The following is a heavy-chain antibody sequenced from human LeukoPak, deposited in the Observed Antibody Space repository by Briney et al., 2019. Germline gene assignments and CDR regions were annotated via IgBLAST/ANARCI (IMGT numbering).Heavy chain of an antibody. J-gene: IGHJ4*02. Sequence: PSETLSLTCAVSGGSISSSNWWSWVRQPPGKGLEWIGEINHSGSTNYNPSLKSRVTISVDTSKNQFSLKLSSVTAADTAVYYCARERTIYYDSSGYSNDWGQGTLVTVSS. V-gene: IGHV4-4*02. CDR1: GGSISSSNW. D-gene: IGHD3-22*01. CDR3: ARERTIYYDSSGYSND. CDR2: INHSGST.